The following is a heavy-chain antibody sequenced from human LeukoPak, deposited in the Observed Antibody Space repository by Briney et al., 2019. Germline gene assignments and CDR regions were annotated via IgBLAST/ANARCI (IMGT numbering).Heavy chain of an antibody. Sequence: GASVKVSCKVSGYTLTELSMHWVRQAPGKGLEWMGGFDPEDGETIYAQKFQGRVTMTEDTSTDTAYMELSSLRSEDTAVYYCAATLRFLEWLSPVDYWGQGTLVTVSS. D-gene: IGHD3-3*01. CDR1: GYTLTELS. CDR3: AATLRFLEWLSPVDY. V-gene: IGHV1-24*01. CDR2: FDPEDGET. J-gene: IGHJ4*02.